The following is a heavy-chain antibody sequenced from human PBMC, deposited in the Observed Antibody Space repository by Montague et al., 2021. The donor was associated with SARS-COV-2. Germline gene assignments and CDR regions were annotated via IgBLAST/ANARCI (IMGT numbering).Heavy chain of an antibody. J-gene: IGHJ4*02. CDR2: IYPGYSDT. CDR1: GYSFTSYW. CDR3: ARLVTMVRGVIMPRGETDY. Sequence: QSGAEVKKPGESLKISCKGSGYSFTSYWIGWVRQMPGKGLEWMGIIYPGYSDTRYSPSFQGQVTISADKSISTAYLQWSSLKASDTAMYYCARLVTMVRGVIMPRGETDYWGQGNLVTVSS. D-gene: IGHD3-10*01. V-gene: IGHV5-51*03.